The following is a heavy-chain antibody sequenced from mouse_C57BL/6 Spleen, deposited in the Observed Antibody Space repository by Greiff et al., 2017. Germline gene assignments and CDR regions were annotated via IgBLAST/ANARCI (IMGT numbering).Heavy chain of an antibody. CDR2: IDPSDSYT. D-gene: IGHD6-1*01. J-gene: IGHJ4*01. Sequence: QVQLQQPGAELVKPGASVKLSCKASGYTFTSYWMRWVKQRPGQGLEWIGEIDPSDSYTNYNQKFKGKATLTVDTSSSTAYMQLSSLTSEDSAVYYCARKRSSYFAMDYWGQGTSVTVSS. CDR1: GYTFTSYW. CDR3: ARKRSSYFAMDY. V-gene: IGHV1-50*01.